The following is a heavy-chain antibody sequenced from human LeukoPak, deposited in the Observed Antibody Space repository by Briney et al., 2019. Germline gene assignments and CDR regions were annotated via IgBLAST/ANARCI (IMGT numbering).Heavy chain of an antibody. Sequence: GGSLRLSCAASGFTFDDFGMHWVGQAPGKGLEWVALIRSDGTNKYYVDSVKGRFTISRDNSKNTLYLQMTSLRVEDTAVYYCAKDRDDYGDDCWGQGILITVST. V-gene: IGHV3-30*02. CDR3: AKDRDDYGDDC. D-gene: IGHD4-17*01. J-gene: IGHJ4*02. CDR1: GFTFDDFG. CDR2: IRSDGTNK.